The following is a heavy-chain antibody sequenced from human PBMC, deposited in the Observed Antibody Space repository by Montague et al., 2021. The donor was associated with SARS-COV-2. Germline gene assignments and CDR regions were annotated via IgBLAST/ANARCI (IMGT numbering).Heavy chain of an antibody. CDR3: ARRRERWSDAFDI. D-gene: IGHD2-15*01. V-gene: IGHV4-59*08. J-gene: IGHJ3*02. CDR1: GGSISSYY. Sequence: SETLSLTCTVSGGSISSYYWSWIRQPPGKGLEWNGYIYYSRSTNYNPSLKSRVTISVDTSKNQFSLKVRSVTAADTAVYYCARRRERWSDAFDIWGQGTMVTVSS. CDR2: IYYSRST.